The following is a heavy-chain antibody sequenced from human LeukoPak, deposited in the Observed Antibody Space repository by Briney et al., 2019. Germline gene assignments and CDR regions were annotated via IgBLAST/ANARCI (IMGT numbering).Heavy chain of an antibody. CDR1: GFTFSSYG. D-gene: IGHD6-19*01. J-gene: IGHJ4*02. CDR2: ISYDGSNK. V-gene: IGHV3-30*18. Sequence: GGSLRLSCAASGFTFSSYGMHWVRQAPGKGLEWVAVISYDGSNKYYADSVKGRFTISRDNSKNTLYLQTNSLRAEDTAVYYCAKVLTWLEGGGPVDYWGQGTLVTVSS. CDR3: AKVLTWLEGGGPVDY.